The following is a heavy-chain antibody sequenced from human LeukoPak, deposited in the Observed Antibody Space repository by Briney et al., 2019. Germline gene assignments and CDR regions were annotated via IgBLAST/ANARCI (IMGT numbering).Heavy chain of an antibody. Sequence: RPSETLSLTCTVSGGSISSSSYYWGWIRQSPGKRLEWIGSMYHSGSTYYNPSLKSRVTISIDTSKNQFSLKLSSVTAADTAVYYCARDRYSSSSPGVWGQGTLVTVSS. D-gene: IGHD6-6*01. J-gene: IGHJ4*02. CDR2: MYHSGST. CDR3: ARDRYSSSSPGV. CDR1: GGSISSSSYY. V-gene: IGHV4-39*07.